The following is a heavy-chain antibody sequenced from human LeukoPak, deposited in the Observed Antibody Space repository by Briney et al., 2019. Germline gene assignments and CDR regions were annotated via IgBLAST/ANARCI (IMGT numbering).Heavy chain of an antibody. J-gene: IGHJ6*02. CDR3: ARGGGLDV. V-gene: IGHV3-7*03. CDR1: GLTFSSYW. CDR2: INHNGNVN. Sequence: GGSLRLSCAASGLTFSSYWMNWARQAPGKGLKWVASINHNGNVNYYVDSVKGRFTISRDNAKNSLYLQMSNLRAEDTAVYFCARGGGLDVWGQGATVTVSS. D-gene: IGHD3-16*01.